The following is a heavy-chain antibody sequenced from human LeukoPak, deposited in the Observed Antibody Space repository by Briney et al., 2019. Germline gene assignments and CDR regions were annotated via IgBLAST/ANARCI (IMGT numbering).Heavy chain of an antibody. CDR2: IKQDGSEK. V-gene: IGHV3-7*01. D-gene: IGHD1-26*01. CDR3: ARARSGATMFDY. Sequence: TGGSLRLSCAASGFTFSSYWMSWVRQAPGKGLEWVANIKQDGSEKYYVDSLKGRFTISRDNAKNSLYLQMHSLRAEDTAVYYCARARSGATMFDYWGQGTLVTVSS. CDR1: GFTFSSYW. J-gene: IGHJ4*02.